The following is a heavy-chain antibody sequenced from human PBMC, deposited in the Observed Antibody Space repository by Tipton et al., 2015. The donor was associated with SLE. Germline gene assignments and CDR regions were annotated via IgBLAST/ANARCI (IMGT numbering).Heavy chain of an antibody. V-gene: IGHV1-69*01. J-gene: IGHJ3*01. CDR1: GGTFSSSA. D-gene: IGHD2-21*02. Sequence: QVQLVQSGAEVKKPGSSVKVSCKASGGTFSSSAISWVRQAPGQGLEWMGGIVPIFGTPNYAQKFQGPVTLTADESTSTTYMELSSLTSEDTAVYYCASPGPGPRLSFDVWGQGTMVTVSS. CDR3: ASPGPGPRLSFDV. CDR2: IVPIFGTP.